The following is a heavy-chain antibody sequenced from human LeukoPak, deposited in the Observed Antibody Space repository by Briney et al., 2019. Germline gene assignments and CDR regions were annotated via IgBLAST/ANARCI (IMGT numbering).Heavy chain of an antibody. J-gene: IGHJ2*01. CDR3: ARLSAAMAPVDL. Sequence: GESLKISCNGSGYSFTSTWSGGVRQMPGKGLEWMGIIYPGDSDTRYTPPFQGQVTISADKSINTAYLQWSSLKDSDTAMYYCARLSAAMAPVDLWGRGTLVTVSS. V-gene: IGHV5-51*01. CDR2: IYPGDSDT. CDR1: GYSFTSTW. D-gene: IGHD2-2*01.